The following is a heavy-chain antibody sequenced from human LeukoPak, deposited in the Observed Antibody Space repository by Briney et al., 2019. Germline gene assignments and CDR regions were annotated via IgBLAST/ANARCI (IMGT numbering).Heavy chain of an antibody. J-gene: IGHJ6*03. V-gene: IGHV3-23*01. CDR3: ARETYGGNSYYYYYMDV. CDR2: ISGSGGST. CDR1: GFTFSSYA. D-gene: IGHD4-23*01. Sequence: GGSLRLSCAASGFTFSSYAMSWVRQAPGKGLEWVSAISGSGGSTYYADSVKGRFTISRDNSKNSLYLQMNSLRAEDTAVYYCARETYGGNSYYYYYMDVWGKGTTVTISS.